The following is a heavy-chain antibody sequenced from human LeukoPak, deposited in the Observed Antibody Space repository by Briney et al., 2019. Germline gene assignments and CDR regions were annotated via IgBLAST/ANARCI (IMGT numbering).Heavy chain of an antibody. CDR3: AREGADYYDSSGYYPFDI. CDR1: EGTFSSYA. D-gene: IGHD3-22*01. J-gene: IGHJ3*02. Sequence: ASVKVSCKASEGTFSSYAISWVRQAPGQGLEWMGRIIPILGIANYAQKFQGRVTITADKSTSTAYMELSSLRSEDTAVYYCAREGADYYDSSGYYPFDIWGQGTMVTVSS. V-gene: IGHV1-69*04. CDR2: IIPILGIA.